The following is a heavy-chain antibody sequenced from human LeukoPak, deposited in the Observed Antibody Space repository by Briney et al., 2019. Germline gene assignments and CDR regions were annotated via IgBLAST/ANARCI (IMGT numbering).Heavy chain of an antibody. CDR1: GDSINSLDL. D-gene: IGHD3-22*01. J-gene: IGHJ4*02. Sequence: PSETLSLTCTVSGDSINSLDLWSWVRQPPGEGLEWIGEMYLSGTTHSNPSVKSRVTISVDKSKNQFFLNLSSVTAADTAVYYCAGLVGRYSSGLYYYYFDYWGQGTLVTVSS. CDR2: MYLSGTT. V-gene: IGHV4-4*02. CDR3: AGLVGRYSSGLYYYYFDY.